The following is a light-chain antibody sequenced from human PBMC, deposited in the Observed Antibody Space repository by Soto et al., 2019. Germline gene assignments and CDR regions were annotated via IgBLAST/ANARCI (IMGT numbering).Light chain of an antibody. CDR2: DNN. CDR3: QSYDSSLSGYV. J-gene: IGLJ1*01. Sequence: QSVLTQPPSVSGAPGQRVTISCTGSSSNIGAGYDVHWYQQLPGTAPKLLIYDNNNRPSGVPDRFSGSKPGTSASLAITGLQAEDEADYYCQSYDSSLSGYVFGTGTQLT. CDR1: SSNIGAGYD. V-gene: IGLV1-40*01.